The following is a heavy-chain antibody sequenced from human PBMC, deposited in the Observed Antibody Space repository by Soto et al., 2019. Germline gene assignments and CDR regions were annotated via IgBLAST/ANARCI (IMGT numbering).Heavy chain of an antibody. D-gene: IGHD1-7*01. J-gene: IGHJ5*02. CDR1: GGSISSYY. CDR2: IYYSGST. Sequence: PSETLSLTCTVSGGSISSYYWSWIRQPPGKGLEWIGYIYYSGSTNYNPSLKSRVTISVDTSKNQFSLKLSSVTAADTAVYYCARDKHRNWNYVGWFDPWGQGTLVTV. CDR3: ARDKHRNWNYVGWFDP. V-gene: IGHV4-59*01.